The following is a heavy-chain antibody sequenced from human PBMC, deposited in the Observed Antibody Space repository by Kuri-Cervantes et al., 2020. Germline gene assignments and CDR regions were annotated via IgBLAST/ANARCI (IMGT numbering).Heavy chain of an antibody. CDR2: ISSSSSTI. D-gene: IGHD2-2*01. CDR1: GFTFSSYS. J-gene: IGHJ5*02. V-gene: IGHV3-48*02. Sequence: GGSLRLSCAASGFTFSSYSMNWVRQAPGKGLEWVSYISSSSSTIYYADSVKGRFTISRDNAKNSLYLQMNSLRDEDTAVYYCARGVVPAAIWMDWFDPWGQGTLVTVSS. CDR3: ARGVVPAAIWMDWFDP.